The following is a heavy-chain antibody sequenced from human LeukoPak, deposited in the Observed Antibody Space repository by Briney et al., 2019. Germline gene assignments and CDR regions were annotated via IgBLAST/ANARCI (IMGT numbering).Heavy chain of an antibody. CDR1: RFTFSNYW. D-gene: IGHD3-10*01. Sequence: GGSLRLSCVASRFTFSNYWMSWVRQAPGKGLEWVANIKQDGSEKYYVDSVKGRFTISRDNAKNSLYLQMNSLRAEDTAVYYCARDRATYGYWGQGTLVTVSS. J-gene: IGHJ4*02. CDR2: IKQDGSEK. V-gene: IGHV3-7*01. CDR3: ARDRATYGY.